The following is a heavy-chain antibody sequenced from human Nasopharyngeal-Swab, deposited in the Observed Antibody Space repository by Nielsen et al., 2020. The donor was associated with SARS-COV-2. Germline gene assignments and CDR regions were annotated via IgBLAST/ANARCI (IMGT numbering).Heavy chain of an antibody. CDR3: ASHQDYDILTGYYQSAFDI. Sequence: ASVKVSCKASGYTFTSYCMHWVRQAPGQGLEWMGIINPSGGSTSYAQKFQGRVTMTRDTSTSTVYMELSSLRSEDTAVYYCASHQDYDILTGYYQSAFDIWGQGTMVTVSS. CDR2: INPSGGST. D-gene: IGHD3-9*01. V-gene: IGHV1-46*01. CDR1: GYTFTSYC. J-gene: IGHJ3*02.